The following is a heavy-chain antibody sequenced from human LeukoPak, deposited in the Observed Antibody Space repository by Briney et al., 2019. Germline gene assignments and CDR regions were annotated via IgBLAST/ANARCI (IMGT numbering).Heavy chain of an antibody. Sequence: GRSLRLSCAASGFTFSSYGMHWVRQAPGKGLEWVAVISYDGGNKYYADSVKGRFTISRDNSKNTLYLQMNSLRAEDTAVYYCAKVRLRYSGYFHYYYYYGMDVWGQGTTVTVSS. V-gene: IGHV3-30*18. CDR3: AKVRLRYSGYFHYYYYYGMDV. J-gene: IGHJ6*02. CDR1: GFTFSSYG. CDR2: ISYDGGNK. D-gene: IGHD5-12*01.